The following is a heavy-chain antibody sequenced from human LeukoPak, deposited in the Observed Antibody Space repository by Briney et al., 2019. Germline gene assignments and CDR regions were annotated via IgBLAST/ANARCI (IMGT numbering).Heavy chain of an antibody. Sequence: GGSLRLSCAASGFTFSSYSMNWVRQAPGKGLEWVSFISYSGKSVHYADSVKGRFTISRDNARNSLYLQMNSLRAEDTAVYYCAGDNIENGDLDYLDPWGQGTLVTVSS. CDR2: ISYSGKSV. V-gene: IGHV3-21*01. J-gene: IGHJ5*02. CDR3: AGDNIENGDLDYLDP. D-gene: IGHD4-17*01. CDR1: GFTFSSYS.